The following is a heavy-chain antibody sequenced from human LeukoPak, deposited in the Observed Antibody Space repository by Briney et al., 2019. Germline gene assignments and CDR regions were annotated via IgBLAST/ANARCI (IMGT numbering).Heavy chain of an antibody. V-gene: IGHV3-9*01. CDR2: ISRKSDRI. J-gene: IGHJ6*03. CDR3: AKSGIIQGYYFYYMDV. CDR1: GLTFDDYA. D-gene: IGHD5-18*01. Sequence: GGSLRLSCAASGLTFDDYAMHWVRQAPGKGLEWVSGISRKSDRIGYVDSVKGRFTISRDNAKNSLYLQMNSLRTEATALYYCAKSGIIQGYYFYYMDVWGKGTTVTISS.